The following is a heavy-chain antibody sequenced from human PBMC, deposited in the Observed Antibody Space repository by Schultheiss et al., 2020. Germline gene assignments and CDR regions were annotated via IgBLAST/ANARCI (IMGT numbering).Heavy chain of an antibody. CDR1: GFTFSTYW. CDR3: AREGRAAGNAFDI. V-gene: IGHV3-7*01. D-gene: IGHD6-13*01. Sequence: GESLKISCAASGFTFSTYWMSWVRQAPGKGLEWVANVKQDGGEKYYVDSVRGRFTISRDNAKNSLYLQMNSLRAGDTAVYYCAREGRAAGNAFDIWGQGTMVTVSS. CDR2: VKQDGGEK. J-gene: IGHJ3*02.